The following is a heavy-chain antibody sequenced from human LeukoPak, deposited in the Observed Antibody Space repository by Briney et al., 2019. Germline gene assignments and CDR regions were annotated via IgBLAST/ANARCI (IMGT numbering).Heavy chain of an antibody. D-gene: IGHD2-2*02. V-gene: IGHV3-21*01. CDR1: GFTFSNYN. CDR3: ARGQVWYQLLYDYFDY. Sequence: PGGSLRLSCAASGFTFSNYNMNWVRQAPGKGLEWVSSFLSSSSYIYYADSVKGRFTISRDNAKNSLYLQMNSLRAEDTAVYYCARGQVWYQLLYDYFDYWGQETLVTVSS. J-gene: IGHJ4*02. CDR2: FLSSSSYI.